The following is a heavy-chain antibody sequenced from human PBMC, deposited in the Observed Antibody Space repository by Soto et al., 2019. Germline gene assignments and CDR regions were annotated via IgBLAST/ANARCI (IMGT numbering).Heavy chain of an antibody. V-gene: IGHV3-23*01. CDR3: ALPSCGGDCYSPFDY. J-gene: IGHJ4*02. CDR2: ISANSGNT. Sequence: ELQLLESGGGFVQPGGSLRLSCTASGFGLSTYAISWVHQAPGKGLEWVSVISANSGNTDYADSVKGRFTISRDKSENTVFLQMNRLRAEDTAVYYCALPSCGGDCYSPFDYWCQGTLVTVSS. D-gene: IGHD2-21*02. CDR1: GFGLSTYA.